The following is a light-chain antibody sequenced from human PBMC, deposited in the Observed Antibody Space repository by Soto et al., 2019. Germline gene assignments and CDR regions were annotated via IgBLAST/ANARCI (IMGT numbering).Light chain of an antibody. J-gene: IGKJ4*01. CDR2: GAS. Sequence: EIAMTQSPGTLSVSPGERVTLSCRASQSVYNNLAWYQQKPGQAPRLLIYGASTRAAGMPDRFSGSGSATEFTLTISSLQSEDFAVYYCQQYNNWPLTFGGGTKVEIK. CDR3: QQYNNWPLT. CDR1: QSVYNN. V-gene: IGKV3-15*01.